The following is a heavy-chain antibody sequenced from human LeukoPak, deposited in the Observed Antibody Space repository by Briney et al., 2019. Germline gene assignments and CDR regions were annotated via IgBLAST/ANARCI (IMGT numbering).Heavy chain of an antibody. D-gene: IGHD6-19*01. J-gene: IGHJ6*02. Sequence: PSETLSLTCTVSGGSISSYYWSWIRQPAGKGLEWIGRIYTSGSTNYNPSLKSRVTMSVDTSKNQFSLKLSSVTAADTAVYYCARQKQNSSGWLKVHLPDVWGQGTTVTVSS. CDR2: IYTSGST. CDR3: ARQKQNSSGWLKVHLPDV. V-gene: IGHV4-4*07. CDR1: GGSISSYY.